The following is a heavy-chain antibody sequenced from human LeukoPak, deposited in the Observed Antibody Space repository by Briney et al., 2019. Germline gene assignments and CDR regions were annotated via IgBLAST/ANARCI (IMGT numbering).Heavy chain of an antibody. CDR1: QFTFSHYG. D-gene: IGHD4-11*01. J-gene: IGHJ4*02. CDR3: AKGVERGFEYGNSLNY. V-gene: IGHV3-33*06. Sequence: PGGSLRLSCAASQFTFSHYGMRWVRQAPGRGLQWVAVIWSDASDKYYSDSVKGRFTISRDNSKNTLYLEMNNLRAEDTAVYYLAKGVERGFEYGNSLNYWGQGTLGTVSS. CDR2: IWSDASDK.